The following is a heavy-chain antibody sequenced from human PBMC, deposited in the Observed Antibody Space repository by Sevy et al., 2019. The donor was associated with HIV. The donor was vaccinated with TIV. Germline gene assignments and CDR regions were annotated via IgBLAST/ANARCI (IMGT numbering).Heavy chain of an antibody. CDR3: TPDLGTKYYYIMDV. J-gene: IGHJ6*03. D-gene: IGHD2-8*01. V-gene: IGHV3-15*01. CDR2: IKSKTDDGKT. Sequence: GGSLRLPCAASGFTFSNAWMSWVRQPPGKGLEWVGRIKSKTDDGKTDYAETLKGRFTISRDDSKNPLYLHRNSLKTEDTAVYYCTPDLGTKYYYIMDVWGQGTTVTVSS. CDR1: GFTFSNAW.